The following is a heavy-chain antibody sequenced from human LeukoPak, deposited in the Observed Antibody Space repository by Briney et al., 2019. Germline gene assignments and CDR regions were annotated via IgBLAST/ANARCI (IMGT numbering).Heavy chain of an antibody. CDR1: GFTFDDYA. V-gene: IGHV3-9*01. J-gene: IGHJ4*02. D-gene: IGHD6-19*01. CDR2: ISWNSGRI. Sequence: PGGSLRLSCAGSGFTFDDYAMHWVRQAPGKGLEWVSGISWNSGRIGYADSVKGRFTISRDNSKNTLYLQMNSLRAEDTAVYYCAKDRGNQWLPSSLVYYFDYWGQGTLVTVSS. CDR3: AKDRGNQWLPSSLVYYFDY.